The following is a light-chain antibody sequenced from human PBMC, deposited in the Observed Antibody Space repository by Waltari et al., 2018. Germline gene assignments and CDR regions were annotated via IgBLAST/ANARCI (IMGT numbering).Light chain of an antibody. CDR3: QQYSSFST. V-gene: IGKV1-5*03. CDR2: MAS. Sequence: DIQLTQSPPTLSASVGDRVTISCRASQSVGTWLAWYQQKPGKAPKLLIYMASSLESVVPSRFSGSGSGTEFTLTISGLQPDDFATYSCQQYSSFSTFGQGTKV. J-gene: IGKJ2*01. CDR1: QSVGTW.